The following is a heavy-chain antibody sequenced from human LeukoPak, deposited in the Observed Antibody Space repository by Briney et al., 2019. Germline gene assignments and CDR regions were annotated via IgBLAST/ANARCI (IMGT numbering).Heavy chain of an antibody. CDR1: GGSVSSGSYY. CDR2: IYYSGNT. CDR3: ARVLLGSTYGMDV. D-gene: IGHD2-15*01. J-gene: IGHJ6*02. V-gene: IGHV4-61*01. Sequence: PSETLSLTCTVSGGSVSSGSYYWSWVRQPPGKGPECIGYIYYSGNTNYNPSLKSRVTISVDSSKNQFSLKLSSVTAADTAVYYCARVLLGSTYGMDVWGQGTTVTVSS.